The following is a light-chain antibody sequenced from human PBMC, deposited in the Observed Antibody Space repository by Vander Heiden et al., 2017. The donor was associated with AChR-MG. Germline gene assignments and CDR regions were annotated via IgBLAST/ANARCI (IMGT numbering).Light chain of an antibody. V-gene: IGKV3-15*01. CDR3: QQYKRWPLT. CDR1: ERVTSD. J-gene: IGKJ4*01. Sequence: ETLMTQSPVTLSVSPGETATLSCRASERVTSDLAWYQQKGGQAPRLLIYGASRRATGIPPRFSGSGSETEFTLTISSVQSEDFAVYHCQQYKRWPLTFGGGTKVDIK. CDR2: GAS.